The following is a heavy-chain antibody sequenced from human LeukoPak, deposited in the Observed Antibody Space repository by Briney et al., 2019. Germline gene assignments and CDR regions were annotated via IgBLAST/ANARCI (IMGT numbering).Heavy chain of an antibody. V-gene: IGHV3-48*04. CDR3: ARDGENFDY. J-gene: IGHJ4*02. D-gene: IGHD4-17*01. CDR2: ISSSGSSI. Sequence: GGSLRLSCAASGFTFSSYCINWVRQAPGKGLEWVSYISSSGSSIYYADSVKGRFTISRDNAKTSLYLQMNSLRAENAAVYYCARDGENFDYWGQGTLVTVS. CDR1: GFTFSSYC.